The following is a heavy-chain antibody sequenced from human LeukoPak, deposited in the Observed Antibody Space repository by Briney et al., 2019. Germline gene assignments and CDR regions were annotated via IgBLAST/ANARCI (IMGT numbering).Heavy chain of an antibody. D-gene: IGHD2-8*02. Sequence: ASVTVAFMSFGFTFTNYLLHWVRQAPGQGLEWVGRIAASVDTTNYPQKFRGRVTMTRDTSTSTVYMELSSLRSDDTAIYYCVREESGGYFDYWGQGTLVTGSS. J-gene: IGHJ4*02. CDR3: VREESGGYFDY. CDR1: GFTFTNYL. V-gene: IGHV1-46*01. CDR2: IAASVDTT.